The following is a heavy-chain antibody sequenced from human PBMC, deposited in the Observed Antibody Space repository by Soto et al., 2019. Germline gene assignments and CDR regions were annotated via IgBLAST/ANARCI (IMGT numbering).Heavy chain of an antibody. CDR2: IYYSGST. D-gene: IGHD2-15*01. CDR3: ARRVLPDV. Sequence: QVRLQESGPGLVKASETLSLTCTVSGGSISSHYWTWIRQPPGKGLEWIGHIYYSGSTNYNPSLKSRLTLYVDTSKNQFSLKLTSVTAADTAVYYCARRVLPDVWGQGTTVTLSS. CDR1: GGSISSHY. J-gene: IGHJ6*02. V-gene: IGHV4-59*08.